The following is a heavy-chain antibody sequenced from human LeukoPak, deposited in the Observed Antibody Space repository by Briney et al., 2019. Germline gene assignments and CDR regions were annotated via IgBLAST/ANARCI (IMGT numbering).Heavy chain of an antibody. Sequence: PSETLSLTCTVSGGSISSYYWSWTRQPPGKGLEWIGYIYYSGSTNYNPSLKSRVTISVDTSKNQFSPKLSSVTAADTAVYYCARGKNYYDSSSDYWGQGTLVTVSS. V-gene: IGHV4-59*01. CDR1: GGSISSYY. D-gene: IGHD3-22*01. CDR2: IYYSGST. J-gene: IGHJ4*02. CDR3: ARGKNYYDSSSDY.